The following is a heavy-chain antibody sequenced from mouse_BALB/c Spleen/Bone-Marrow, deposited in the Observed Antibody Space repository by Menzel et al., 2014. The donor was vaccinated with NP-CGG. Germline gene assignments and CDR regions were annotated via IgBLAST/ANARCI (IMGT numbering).Heavy chain of an antibody. J-gene: IGHJ4*01. V-gene: IGHV1-82*01. CDR1: GYAFSNSW. D-gene: IGHD2-3*01. Sequence: QAQLKESGPELVKPGASVMISCKASGYAFSNSWMNWVKQRPGQGLEWIGRIYPGDGDTYYNGKFRGKATLTADKSSSTAYMQLSSLTSVDSAVYFCARSDGYRALDYWGQGTSVTVSS. CDR2: IYPGDGDT. CDR3: ARSDGYRALDY.